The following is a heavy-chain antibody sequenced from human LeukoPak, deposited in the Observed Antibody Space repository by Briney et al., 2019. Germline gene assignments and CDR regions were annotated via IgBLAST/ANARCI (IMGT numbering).Heavy chain of an antibody. V-gene: IGHV4-34*01. CDR3: ARVPTSSWPSPDY. CDR1: GGPFSGYY. J-gene: IGHJ4*02. D-gene: IGHD6-13*01. Sequence: PSETLSLTCAVYGGPFSGYYWSWVRQPPGKGLEWIGEINDSGSTDYNPSLTSRVTISVDTSKNQLSLRLSSVTAADTAVYHCARVPTSSWPSPDYWGQGTLVTVSS. CDR2: INDSGST.